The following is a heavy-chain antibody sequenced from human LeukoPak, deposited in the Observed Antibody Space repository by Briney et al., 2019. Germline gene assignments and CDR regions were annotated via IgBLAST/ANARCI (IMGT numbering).Heavy chain of an antibody. CDR2: IIPIFGTA. J-gene: IGHJ4*02. D-gene: IGHD2-2*01. CDR3: ARISTGYCSSTSCYLDY. V-gene: IGHV1-69*05. Sequence: SVKVSCKASGGTFSSYAISWVRQAPGQGLEWVGGIIPIFGTANYAQKFQGRVTITTDESTSTAYMELSSLRSEDTAVYYCARISTGYCSSTSCYLDYWGQGTLVTVSS. CDR1: GGTFSSYA.